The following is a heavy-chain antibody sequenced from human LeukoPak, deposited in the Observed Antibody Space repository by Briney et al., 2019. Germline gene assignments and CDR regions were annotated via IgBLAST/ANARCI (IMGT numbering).Heavy chain of an antibody. CDR1: GGSISSSSYY. D-gene: IGHD6-13*01. CDR2: IYYSGST. CDR3: ARARKDSSSWYFDY. J-gene: IGHJ4*02. Sequence: SETLSLTCTVFGGSISSSSYYWGWIRQPPGKGLEWIGSIYYSGSTYYNPSLKSRVTISVDTSKNQFSLKLSSVTAADTAVYYCARARKDSSSWYFDYWGQGTLVTVSS. V-gene: IGHV4-39*07.